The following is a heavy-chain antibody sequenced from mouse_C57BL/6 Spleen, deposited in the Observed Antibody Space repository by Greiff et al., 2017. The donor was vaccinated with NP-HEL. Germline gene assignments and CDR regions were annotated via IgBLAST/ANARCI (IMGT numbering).Heavy chain of an antibody. V-gene: IGHV1-62-2*01. J-gene: IGHJ4*01. Sequence: QVQLKESGAELVKPGASVKLSCKASGYTFTEYTIHWVKQRSGQGLEWIGWFYPGSGSIKYNEKFKDKATLTADKSSSTVYMELSRLTSEDSAVYFCARQDGYYVYYYAMDYWGQGTSVTVSS. D-gene: IGHD2-3*01. CDR1: GYTFTEYT. CDR2: FYPGSGSI. CDR3: ARQDGYYVYYYAMDY.